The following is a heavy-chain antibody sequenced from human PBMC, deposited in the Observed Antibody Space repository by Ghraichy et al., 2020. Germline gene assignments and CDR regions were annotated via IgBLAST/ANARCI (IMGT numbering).Heavy chain of an antibody. Sequence: SETLSLTCAVTGASTSSSDWWSWVRQSPGKGLEWIGEIYQSGSINYNPSLKSRVTISIDKSKNHPSLKLTSVTAADTAVYYCAGRSIRGSFAFDYWGQGTLVTVSS. CDR3: AGRSIRGSFAFDY. CDR1: GASTSSSDW. J-gene: IGHJ4*02. D-gene: IGHD1-1*01. V-gene: IGHV4-4*02. CDR2: IYQSGSI.